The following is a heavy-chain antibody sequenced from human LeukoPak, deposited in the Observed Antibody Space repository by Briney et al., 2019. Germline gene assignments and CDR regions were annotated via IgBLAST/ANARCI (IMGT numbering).Heavy chain of an antibody. CDR1: GGSFSGYY. D-gene: IGHD6-19*01. CDR2: INHSGST. V-gene: IGHV4-34*01. J-gene: IGHJ5*01. CDR3: ARQAEALYSSGWFVF. Sequence: PSETLSLTCAVSGGSFSGYYWTWIRQPPGKGLEWIGEINHSGSTYYNPSLKSRVTISVDTSKNQFSLKLSSVTAADTAVYYCARQAEALYSSGWFVFWGQGTLVTVSS.